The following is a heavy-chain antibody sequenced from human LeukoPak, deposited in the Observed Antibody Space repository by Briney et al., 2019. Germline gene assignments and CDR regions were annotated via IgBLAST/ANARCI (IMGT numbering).Heavy chain of an antibody. V-gene: IGHV4-34*01. D-gene: IGHD3-10*01. CDR1: GGCFSGYY. J-gene: IGHJ4*02. CDR3: ARTVYRITMVRGAANHFDY. CDR2: INHSGGT. Sequence: SDILSLTCVVYGGCFSGYYWSWIRQPPGKGLDWIGVINHSGGTNYNPSLKSRVTISVDTSKNQFALKLSSVTAADTAVYYCARTVYRITMVRGAANHFDYWGQGTLVTVSS.